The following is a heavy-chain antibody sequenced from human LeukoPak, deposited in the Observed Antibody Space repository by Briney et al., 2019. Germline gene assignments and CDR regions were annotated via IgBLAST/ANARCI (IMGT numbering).Heavy chain of an antibody. V-gene: IGHV3-74*01. CDR1: GFTFSSYW. D-gene: IGHD3-22*01. CDR3: VREESSGYHLPLFDY. Sequence: PGGSLRLSCAASGFTFSSYWMHWVRQAPGKGLVWVSRINPDGSNTRYADSVKGRFTISRDNAKNTLYLQMNSLRAEDTNIYYCVREESSGYHLPLFDYWGQGTLVTVSS. CDR2: INPDGSNT. J-gene: IGHJ4*02.